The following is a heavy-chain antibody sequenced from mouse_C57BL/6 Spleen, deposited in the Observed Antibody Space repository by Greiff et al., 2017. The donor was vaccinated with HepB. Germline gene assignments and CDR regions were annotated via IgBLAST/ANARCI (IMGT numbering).Heavy chain of an antibody. Sequence: QVQLQQSGAELARPGASVKLSCKASGYTFTSYGISWVKQRTGQGLEWIGEIYPRSGNTYYNEKFKGKATLTADKSSSTAYMELRSLTSEDSAVYFCARDTTVVERRYFDVWGTGTTVTVSS. V-gene: IGHV1-81*01. CDR3: ARDTTVVERRYFDV. D-gene: IGHD1-1*01. J-gene: IGHJ1*03. CDR1: GYTFTSYG. CDR2: IYPRSGNT.